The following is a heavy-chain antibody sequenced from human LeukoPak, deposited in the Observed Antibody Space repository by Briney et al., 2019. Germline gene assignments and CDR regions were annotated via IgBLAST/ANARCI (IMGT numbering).Heavy chain of an antibody. V-gene: IGHV3-21*01. CDR3: ARGPTGTTISPGY. CDR1: GFTFSSYS. Sequence: PGGSLRLSCAASGFTFSSYSMNWVRQAPGKGLEWVSSISSSSSYIYYADSVKGRFTISRDNAKNSLYLQMNSLRADDTAVYYCARGPTGTTISPGYWGQGTLVTVSS. CDR2: ISSSSSYI. J-gene: IGHJ4*02. D-gene: IGHD4-17*01.